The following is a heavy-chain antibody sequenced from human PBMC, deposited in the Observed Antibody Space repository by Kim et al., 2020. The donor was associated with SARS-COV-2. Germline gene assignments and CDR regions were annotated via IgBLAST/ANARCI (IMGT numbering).Heavy chain of an antibody. Sequence: SETLSLTCAVYGGSFSGYYWSWIRQPPGKGLEWIGEINHSGSTNYNPSLKSRVTISVDTSKNQFSLKLSSVTAADTAVYYCARGPXAARLLGYYYYGMDVWGQGTXVTVSS. CDR3: ARGPXAARLLGYYYYGMDV. D-gene: IGHD6-6*01. J-gene: IGHJ6*02. CDR2: INHSGST. CDR1: GGSFSGYY. V-gene: IGHV4-34*01.